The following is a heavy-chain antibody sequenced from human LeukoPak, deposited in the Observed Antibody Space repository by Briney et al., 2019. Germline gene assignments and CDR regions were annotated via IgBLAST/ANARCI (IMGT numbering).Heavy chain of an antibody. CDR2: ISRSSSIT. CDR3: AREEQLVYNY. J-gene: IGHJ4*02. CDR1: GFTFSSYS. V-gene: IGHV3-48*04. D-gene: IGHD6-6*01. Sequence: GGSLRLSCAASGFTFSSYSMNWVRQAPGKGLEWVSYISRSSSITHYADSVKGRFTISRDNAKNSLYLQMNSLRAEDTAVYYCAREEQLVYNYWGQGTLVTVSS.